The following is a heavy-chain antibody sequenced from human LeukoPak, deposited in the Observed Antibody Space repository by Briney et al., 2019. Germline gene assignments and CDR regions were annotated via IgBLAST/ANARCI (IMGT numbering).Heavy chain of an antibody. CDR1: GYNFISYY. Sequence: ASVKVSCKASGYNFISYYMHWVRHAPGQGLEWMGIINPSGGSTSYAQKFQDRVTMTRDTSTSTVYMELSSLKSEDTAVYYCAREDVVLVDAVRYYYYGMDVWCQGTTVTVSS. CDR3: AREDVVLVDAVRYYYYGMDV. CDR2: INPSGGST. J-gene: IGHJ6*02. V-gene: IGHV1-46*01. D-gene: IGHD2-8*01.